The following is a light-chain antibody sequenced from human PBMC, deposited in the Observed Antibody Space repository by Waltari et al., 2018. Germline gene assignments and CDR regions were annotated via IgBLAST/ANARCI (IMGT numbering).Light chain of an antibody. V-gene: IGLV1-40*01. CDR2: GNS. CDR1: SSNNGAGYD. J-gene: IGLJ2*01. Sequence: QSVLTQPPSVSGAPGQRVTIPCPGSSSNNGAGYDVHWYQQLPGTAPQLLSYGNSNRPSGVPDRFSGSKSGTSASLAITGLQAEDEADYYCQSYDSSLSGVVFGGGTKLTVL. CDR3: QSYDSSLSGVV.